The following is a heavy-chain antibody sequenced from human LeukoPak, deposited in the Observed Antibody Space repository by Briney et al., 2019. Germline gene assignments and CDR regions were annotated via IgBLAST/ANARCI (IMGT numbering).Heavy chain of an antibody. J-gene: IGHJ3*02. CDR1: GFTFGSFA. CDR3: ARDAPNWVDAFDI. CDR2: ITRRIDYI. D-gene: IGHD7-27*01. V-gene: IGHV3-21*01. Sequence: GGSLRLSCAPSGFTFGSFAMNWVRQAPGKGLEWVSCITRRIDYIEYADSVKGRFTISRDNAKNSLYLEINSLKAEDTAVYYCARDAPNWVDAFDIWGQGTMVTVS.